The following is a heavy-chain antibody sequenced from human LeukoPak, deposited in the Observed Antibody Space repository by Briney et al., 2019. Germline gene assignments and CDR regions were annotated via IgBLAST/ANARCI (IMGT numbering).Heavy chain of an antibody. CDR2: INTNTGNP. V-gene: IGHV7-4-1*02. D-gene: IGHD2-2*02. CDR3: ARGGIDIVVVPAAIDEWFDP. CDR1: GYTFTSYA. Sequence: ASVKVSCKASGYTFTSYAMNWVRQAPGQGLEWMGWINTNTGNPTYAQGFTGRFVLSLDTSVSTAYLQISSLKAEDTAVYYCARGGIDIVVVPAAIDEWFDPWGQGTLVTVSS. J-gene: IGHJ5*02.